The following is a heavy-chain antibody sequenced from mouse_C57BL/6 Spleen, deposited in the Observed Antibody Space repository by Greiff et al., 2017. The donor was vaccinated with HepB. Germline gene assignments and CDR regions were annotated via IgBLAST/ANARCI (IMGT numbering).Heavy chain of an antibody. CDR3: ARGAYGNYRYFDV. CDR2: IDPYDSYT. Sequence: QVQLKESGAELVKPGASVKLSCKASGYTFTSYWMQWVKQRPGQGLEWIGEIDPYDSYTNYNQKFKGKATLTVDTSSSTAYMQLSSLTSEDSAVFYGARGAYGNYRYFDVWGTGTTVTVSS. CDR1: GYTFTSYW. V-gene: IGHV1-50*01. D-gene: IGHD2-10*02. J-gene: IGHJ1*03.